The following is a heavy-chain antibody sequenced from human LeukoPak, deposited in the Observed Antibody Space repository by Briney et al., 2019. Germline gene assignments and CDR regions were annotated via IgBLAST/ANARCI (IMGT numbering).Heavy chain of an antibody. CDR2: INSDGSST. J-gene: IGHJ4*02. CDR1: GFTFSSYW. D-gene: IGHD1-26*01. Sequence: GGSLRLSCAASGFTFSSYWMHWVRQAPGKGLVWVSRINSDGSSTSYADSVKGRFTISRDNAKNPLYLQMNRLRAEDTAVYYCAREWSGSYYSRSFDYWGQGTLVTVSS. CDR3: AREWSGSYYSRSFDY. V-gene: IGHV3-74*01.